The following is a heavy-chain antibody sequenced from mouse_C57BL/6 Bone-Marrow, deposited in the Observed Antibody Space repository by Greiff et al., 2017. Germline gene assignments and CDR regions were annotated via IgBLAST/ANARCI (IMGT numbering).Heavy chain of an antibody. J-gene: IGHJ2*01. D-gene: IGHD1-1*02. CDR2: FYPGSGSI. CDR3: ARHEDRWEYLDY. CDR1: GYTFTEYT. Sequence: QVQLKQSGAELVKPGASVKLSCKASGYTFTEYTINWVKQRPGQGLEWIGWFYPGSGSIKYNEKFKDKDTLTADKSSSTVYMELGRLTSEGAAGYFCARHEDRWEYLDYWGQGTTLTVSS. V-gene: IGHV1-62-2*01.